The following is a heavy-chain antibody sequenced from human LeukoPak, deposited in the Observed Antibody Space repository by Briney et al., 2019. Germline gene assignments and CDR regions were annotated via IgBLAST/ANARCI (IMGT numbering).Heavy chain of an antibody. CDR3: ARIRYCGGISCYYIDY. V-gene: IGHV1-2*02. D-gene: IGHD2-2*01. CDR2: IDPNTGDS. CDR1: AYSFTNYG. J-gene: IGHJ4*02. Sequence: ASVKVSCKTSAYSFTNYGITWVRQAPGQGLEWMGWIDPNTGDSNYVQKFQGRVTMTRDTSISTAYIELSRLRSDDTASYYCARIRYCGGISCYYIDYWGQGTLVTVSA.